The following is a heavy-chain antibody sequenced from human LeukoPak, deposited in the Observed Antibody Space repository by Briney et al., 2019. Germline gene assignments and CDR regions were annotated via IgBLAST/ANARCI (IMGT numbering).Heavy chain of an antibody. CDR3: ARSRDGAFDI. Sequence: FAESVKGRFTISRDTAKNTVYLQMNSLRVEDTATYYCARSRDGAFDIWGQGTMVTVSS. J-gene: IGHJ3*02. V-gene: IGHV3-74*01. D-gene: IGHD5-24*01.